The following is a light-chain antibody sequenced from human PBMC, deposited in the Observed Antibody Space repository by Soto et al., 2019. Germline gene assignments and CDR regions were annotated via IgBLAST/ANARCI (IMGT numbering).Light chain of an antibody. J-gene: IGLJ2*01. Sequence: QSVLTQPASVSGSPGKSITISCTGVSSDVGGYNYVSWYQHHPGKAPKLIIYDVSNRPSGVSNRFSGSKSGNTASLTIAGLQAEDEAEYYCSSYTNVIFGGGTKLTVL. CDR2: DVS. V-gene: IGLV2-14*01. CDR3: SSYTNVI. CDR1: SSDVGGYNY.